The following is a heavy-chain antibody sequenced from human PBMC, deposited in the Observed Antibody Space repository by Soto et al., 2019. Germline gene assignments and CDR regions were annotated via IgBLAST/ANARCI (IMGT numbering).Heavy chain of an antibody. Sequence: SVKVSCKASGGTFSSYAISWVRQAPGQGLEWMGGIIPIFGTANYAQKFQGRVTITADESTSTAYMELSSLRSEDTAVYYCARSTDYYDSSGYAPFDYWGQGTLVTVSS. D-gene: IGHD3-22*01. CDR1: GGTFSSYA. CDR2: IIPIFGTA. V-gene: IGHV1-69*13. CDR3: ARSTDYYDSSGYAPFDY. J-gene: IGHJ4*02.